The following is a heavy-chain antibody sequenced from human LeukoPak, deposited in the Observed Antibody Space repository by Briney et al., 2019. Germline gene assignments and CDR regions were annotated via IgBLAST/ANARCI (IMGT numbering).Heavy chain of an antibody. Sequence: PSETLSLTCTVSGGSISSYYWSWIRQPPGKGLEWIGYIHYTGSNNYNPSLKSRLTISLDTSNNQFPLRLSSVTAADTAVYYCASVIADGYSEFWGQGTLVTVSS. CDR2: IHYTGSN. D-gene: IGHD5-24*01. V-gene: IGHV4-59*01. CDR1: GGSISSYY. CDR3: ASVIADGYSEF. J-gene: IGHJ4*02.